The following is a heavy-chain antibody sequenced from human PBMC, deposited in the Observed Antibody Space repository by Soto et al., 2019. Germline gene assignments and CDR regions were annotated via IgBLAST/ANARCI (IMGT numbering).Heavy chain of an antibody. CDR3: ARDVPGSGVPVWDY. V-gene: IGHV1-18*04. CDR2: ISAYNGNT. CDR1: GYTFTHYG. D-gene: IGHD2-15*01. J-gene: IGHJ4*02. Sequence: QIQLVQSGAEMKKPGASVKVSCKPSGYTFTHYGVSWLRQAPGQGLEWMGWISAYNGNTDYAHKLQGRVALTTDTSTSTAYMELRGLSPDDTAVYYCARDVPGSGVPVWDYWGQGTLVTVSS.